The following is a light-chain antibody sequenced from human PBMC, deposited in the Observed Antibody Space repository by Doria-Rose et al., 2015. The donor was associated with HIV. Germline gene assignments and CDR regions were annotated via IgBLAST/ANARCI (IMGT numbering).Light chain of an antibody. CDR2: GAS. CDR1: QSVSANY. V-gene: IGKV3-20*01. Sequence: EIVLTQSPGTLSLSPGERATLSCRASQSVSANYLVWYQQRPGRSPRLLIYGASSRATDIPDRFSGSGSGTDFTLTISRLEPEDFAVYYCHQYASSRTFGQGTKVEIK. J-gene: IGKJ1*01. CDR3: HQYASSRT.